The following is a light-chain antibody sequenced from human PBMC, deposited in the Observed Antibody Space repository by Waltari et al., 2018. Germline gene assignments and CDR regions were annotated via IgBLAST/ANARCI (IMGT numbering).Light chain of an antibody. V-gene: IGLV2-14*01. CDR2: DVS. CDR3: SSYTSSLGV. CDR1: SSDVGGYNH. J-gene: IGLJ3*02. Sequence: QSALTQPASVSGSPGQSITISCTGTSSDVGGYNHVSWYQQHPGKASKLMIYDVSKRPSCVSNRFSGSKSGNTASLTISGLQAEYEADYYCSSYTSSLGVFGGGTKLTVL.